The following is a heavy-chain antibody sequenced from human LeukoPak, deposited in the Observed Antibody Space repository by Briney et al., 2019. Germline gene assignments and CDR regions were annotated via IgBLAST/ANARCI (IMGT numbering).Heavy chain of an antibody. CDR2: INSDGNNI. Sequence: GGSLRLSCVTSGFTFSDYFMNWIRQAPGKGPEWLSLINSDGNNIYYRDSVKGRFTISRDNAEKTLYLEMNNLRVDDTAIYYCATSRVFDFWGQGTLVAVSS. V-gene: IGHV3-11*04. CDR3: ATSRVFDF. J-gene: IGHJ4*02. CDR1: GFTFSDYF.